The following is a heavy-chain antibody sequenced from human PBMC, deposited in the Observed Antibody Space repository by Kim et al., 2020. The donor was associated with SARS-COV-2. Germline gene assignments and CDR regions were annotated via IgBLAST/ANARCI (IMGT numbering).Heavy chain of an antibody. CDR2: IYYSGST. CDR3: ARGALYGDYSD. Sequence: SETLSLTCTVSGGSISSYYWSWIRQPPGKGLEWIGYIYYSGSTNYNPSLKSRVTISVDTSKNQFSLKLSSVTAADTAVYYCARGALYGDYSDLGQGTLVTVSS. CDR1: GGSISSYY. V-gene: IGHV4-59*01. J-gene: IGHJ4*02. D-gene: IGHD4-17*01.